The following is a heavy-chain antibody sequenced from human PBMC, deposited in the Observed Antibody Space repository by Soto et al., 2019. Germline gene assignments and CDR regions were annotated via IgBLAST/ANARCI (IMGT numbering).Heavy chain of an antibody. CDR3: VRGPDYEGYFDY. CDR1: GTTFSNYA. V-gene: IGHV1-69*12. CDR2: IILPFGTP. Sequence: QVRLVQSGAEVKKTGSSVKVSCKASGTTFSNYAIGWVRQAPGQGLEWMGGIILPFGTPNYAQKFQGRVTITADDSMTTVYMELKALRFEDTAVYYCVRGPDYEGYFDYWGQGSLVTVSS. D-gene: IGHD3-22*01. J-gene: IGHJ4*02.